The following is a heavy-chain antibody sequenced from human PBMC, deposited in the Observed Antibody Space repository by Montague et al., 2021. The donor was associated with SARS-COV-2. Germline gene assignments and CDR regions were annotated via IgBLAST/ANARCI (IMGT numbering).Heavy chain of an antibody. D-gene: IGHD6-19*01. J-gene: IGHJ6*02. Sequence: SLRLSCAASGFTFSSYGMHWVRQAPGKGLEWVALIWYDGSNKYYADSVKGRFTISRDNSKNTLYLEMNSLRAEDTAVYYCARDLGAVAGGYYYYYYGMDVWGQGTTGTVSS. V-gene: IGHV3-33*01. CDR3: ARDLGAVAGGYYYYYYGMDV. CDR1: GFTFSSYG. CDR2: IWYDGSNK.